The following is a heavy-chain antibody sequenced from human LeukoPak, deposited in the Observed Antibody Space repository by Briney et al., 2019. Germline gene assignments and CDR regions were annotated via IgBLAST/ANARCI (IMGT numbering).Heavy chain of an antibody. V-gene: IGHV3-30*04. D-gene: IGHD2-2*01. CDR1: GFTFSSYA. CDR2: ISDDGGNK. CDR3: ARVNESTWDSWYFDL. Sequence: GRSLRLSCAASGFTFSSYAMHWVRQAPGKGLEWVAVISDDGGNKYNADSVKGRFTISRDNSKNTLYLRMNSLRAEDTAVYYYARVNESTWDSWYFDLWGRGTLVTVSS. J-gene: IGHJ2*01.